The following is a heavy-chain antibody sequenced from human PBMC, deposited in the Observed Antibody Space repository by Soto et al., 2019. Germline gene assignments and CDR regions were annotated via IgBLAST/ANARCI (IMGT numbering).Heavy chain of an antibody. D-gene: IGHD5-18*01. CDR2: ISGSGGST. Sequence: EVQLLESGGGLVQPGGSLRLSCAASGFTFSSYDMSWVRQAPGKGLEWVSAISGSGGSTYYADSVKGRFTISRDNSKNTLYLQKNSLRAGDTAVYYCAKDKVYSYGLIDYWGQGTLVTVSS. J-gene: IGHJ4*02. CDR3: AKDKVYSYGLIDY. CDR1: GFTFSSYD. V-gene: IGHV3-23*01.